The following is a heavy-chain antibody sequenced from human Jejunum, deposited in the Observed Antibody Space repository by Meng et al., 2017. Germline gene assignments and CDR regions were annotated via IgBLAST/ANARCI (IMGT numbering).Heavy chain of an antibody. D-gene: IGHD1-1*01. V-gene: IGHV3-7*01. CDR3: TTAGRSTNESY. Sequence: GGSLRLSCAASGFTFTSYWMSWVRQAPEKGLEWMANINQDGSVKQYVDSAKGRFSISRDNAKNSLYLQMNSLRAEDTAVYYCTTAGRSTNESYWGQGTLVTGSS. J-gene: IGHJ4*02. CDR1: GFTFTSYW. CDR2: INQDGSVK.